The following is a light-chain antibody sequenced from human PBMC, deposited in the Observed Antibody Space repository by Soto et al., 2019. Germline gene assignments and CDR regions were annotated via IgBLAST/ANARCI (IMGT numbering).Light chain of an antibody. V-gene: IGKV3-20*01. CDR1: QSVTDNY. CDR2: GPS. Sequence: EIVLTQSPATLSLSPGERATLSCRASQSVTDNYLAWYQQKPGQAPRLVISGPSSRTSGIPDRFSASGSGTDFTLTISRLEPEDFAVYYCQQYSRAPLTFGQGTKVEIK. J-gene: IGKJ1*01. CDR3: QQYSRAPLT.